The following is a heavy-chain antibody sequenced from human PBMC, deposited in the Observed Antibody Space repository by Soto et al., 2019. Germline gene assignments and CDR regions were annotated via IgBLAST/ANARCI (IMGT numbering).Heavy chain of an antibody. Sequence: SETLSLTCAVSGYSISSGYYWGWTRQPPGKGLEWIGSIYHSGSTYYNPSLKSRVTISVDTSKNQFSLKLSSVTAADTAVYYCARVRDTAMVVYYFDYWGQGTLVTVSA. CDR2: IYHSGST. D-gene: IGHD5-18*01. V-gene: IGHV4-38-2*01. CDR3: ARVRDTAMVVYYFDY. CDR1: GYSISSGYY. J-gene: IGHJ4*02.